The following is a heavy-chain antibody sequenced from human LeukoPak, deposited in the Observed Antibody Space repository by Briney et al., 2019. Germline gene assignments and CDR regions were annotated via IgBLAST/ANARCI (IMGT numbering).Heavy chain of an antibody. Sequence: ASVKVSCTASGYTFTSYYMHWVRQAPGQGLEWMGWISAYNGNTNYAQKLQGRVTMTTDTSTSTAYMELRSLRSDDTAVYYCARDLRDEDYGDFDWFDPWGQGTLVTVSS. J-gene: IGHJ5*02. CDR2: ISAYNGNT. V-gene: IGHV1-18*04. D-gene: IGHD4-17*01. CDR1: GYTFTSYY. CDR3: ARDLRDEDYGDFDWFDP.